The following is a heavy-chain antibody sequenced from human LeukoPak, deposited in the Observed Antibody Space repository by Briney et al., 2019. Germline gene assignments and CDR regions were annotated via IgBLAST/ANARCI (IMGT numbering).Heavy chain of an antibody. CDR3: ARQSIRIFGVVIIFDY. CDR2: INPSGGST. V-gene: IGHV1-46*01. J-gene: IGHJ4*02. Sequence: GASVKVSCKASGYTFTSYYMHWVRQAPGQGLEWMGIINPSGGSTSYAQKFQGRVTMTRDTSTSTVYMELSSLRSDDTAVYYCARQSIRIFGVVIIFDYSGQGTLNTVSS. D-gene: IGHD3-3*01. CDR1: GYTFTSYY.